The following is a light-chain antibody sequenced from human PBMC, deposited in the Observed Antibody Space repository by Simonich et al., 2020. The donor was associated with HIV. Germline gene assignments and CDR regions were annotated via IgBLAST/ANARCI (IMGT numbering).Light chain of an antibody. Sequence: DIQMTQSPSSLSASVGDRVTITCRAIQGISKSFAWYQQKPGKAPKLLLYAASTLESGVPSRFSGSGSGTECTLVISTLQPEDFATYYCQQYYSTPYTFGQGTKLEIK. J-gene: IGKJ2*01. V-gene: IGKV1-NL1*01. CDR1: QGISKS. CDR2: AAS. CDR3: QQYYSTPYT.